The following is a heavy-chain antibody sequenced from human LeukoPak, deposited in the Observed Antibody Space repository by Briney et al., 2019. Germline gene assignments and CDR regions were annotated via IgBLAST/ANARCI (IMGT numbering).Heavy chain of an antibody. D-gene: IGHD5-18*01. CDR2: IYHSGST. J-gene: IGHJ4*02. CDR1: GYSFSRGYY. Sequence: SETLSLTCTVPGYSFSRGYYWAWIRQPPGKGLEWIGSIYHSGSTYFNPSLKSRVTMSVDTSKKQFSLKLSSVTAADTAVYYCAREGGYSYGDAPLHFDYWGQGTLVTVSS. V-gene: IGHV4-38-2*02. CDR3: AREGGYSYGDAPLHFDY.